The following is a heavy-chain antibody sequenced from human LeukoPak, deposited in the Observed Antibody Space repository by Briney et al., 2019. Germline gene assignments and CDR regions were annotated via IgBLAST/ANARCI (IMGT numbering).Heavy chain of an antibody. V-gene: IGHV3-74*01. CDR1: GFIFSSYW. D-gene: IGHD6-19*01. Sequence: PGGSLRLSCAASGFIFSSYWMHWVRHVPGKGLVWVSRISSDESRTNYADSVKGRFTISRDNAKNTVFLQMNSLRAEDTAVYYCARVRAVAGTDVLYYFDYWGQGTLVTVSS. CDR2: ISSDESRT. J-gene: IGHJ4*02. CDR3: ARVRAVAGTDVLYYFDY.